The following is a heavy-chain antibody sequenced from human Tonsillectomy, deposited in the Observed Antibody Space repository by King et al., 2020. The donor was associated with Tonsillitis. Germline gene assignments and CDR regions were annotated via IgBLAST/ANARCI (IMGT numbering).Heavy chain of an antibody. Sequence: VQLVESGGGLVQPGRSLRLSCAASGFSFDDHAMHWVRQAPGKGLEWVSGISWNSVSIDYADSVKGRFTMSRDNAQNSLSLQMNSLRPEDTALYYGVKDSRWRGVYSYGYGGMDAWGQGTTVTVSS. J-gene: IGHJ6*02. V-gene: IGHV3-9*01. CDR2: ISWNSVSI. D-gene: IGHD5-18*01. CDR3: VKDSRWRGVYSYGYGGMDA. CDR1: GFSFDDHA.